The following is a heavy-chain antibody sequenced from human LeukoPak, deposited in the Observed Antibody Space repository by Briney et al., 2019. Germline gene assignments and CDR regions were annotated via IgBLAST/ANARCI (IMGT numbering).Heavy chain of an antibody. D-gene: IGHD6-19*01. CDR1: GFTFSSYW. V-gene: IGHV3-7*01. CDR2: IKQDGSEK. Sequence: PGGSLRLSCAASGFTFSSYWMSWVRQAPGKGLEWVANIKQDGSEKYYVDSVKGRFTISRDNAKNSLYLQMNSLRAEDTAVYYCARARPSSGCYLFDYWGQGTLVTVSS. J-gene: IGHJ4*02. CDR3: ARARPSSGCYLFDY.